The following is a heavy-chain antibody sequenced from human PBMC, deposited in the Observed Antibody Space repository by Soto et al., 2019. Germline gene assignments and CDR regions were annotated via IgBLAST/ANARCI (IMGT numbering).Heavy chain of an antibody. CDR1: GGSISSGDYY. CDR2: IYYSGST. J-gene: IGHJ3*02. V-gene: IGHV4-30-4*01. Sequence: QVQLQESGPGLVKPSQTLSLTCTVSGGSISSGDYYWSWIRQPPGKGLEWIGYIYYSGSTYYNPSLKRRVTISVDTSKTQFSLKLSSVTAADTAVYYCARGTRIAAADVAFDIWGQGKMVTVSS. CDR3: ARGTRIAAADVAFDI. D-gene: IGHD6-13*01.